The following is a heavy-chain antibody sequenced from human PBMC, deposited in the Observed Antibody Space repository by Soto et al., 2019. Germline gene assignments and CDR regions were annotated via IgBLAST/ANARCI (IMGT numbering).Heavy chain of an antibody. CDR3: ARAHYYDSSGYYPNFAY. Sequence: GASVKVSCKASGYTFTSYDINWVRQATGQGLEWMGWMNPNSGNTGYAQKFQGRVTMTRNTSISTAYMELSSLRSEDTAVYYCARAHYYDSSGYYPNFAYWSQGTLVTGSS. J-gene: IGHJ4*02. V-gene: IGHV1-8*01. CDR2: MNPNSGNT. CDR1: GYTFTSYD. D-gene: IGHD3-22*01.